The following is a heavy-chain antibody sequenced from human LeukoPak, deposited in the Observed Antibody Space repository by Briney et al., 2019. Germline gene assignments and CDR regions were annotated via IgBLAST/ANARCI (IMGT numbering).Heavy chain of an antibody. D-gene: IGHD3-22*01. V-gene: IGHV4-39*01. Sequence: PSETLSLTCTVSGGSISSSSYYWGWIRQPPGKGLEWIGSIYYSGSAYYNPSLKSRFTISVETSKNQFSLKLSSVTAADTAVYYCAGSHDSSGYVVAAFDYWGQGTLVTVSS. CDR1: GGSISSSSYY. CDR2: IYYSGSA. J-gene: IGHJ4*02. CDR3: AGSHDSSGYVVAAFDY.